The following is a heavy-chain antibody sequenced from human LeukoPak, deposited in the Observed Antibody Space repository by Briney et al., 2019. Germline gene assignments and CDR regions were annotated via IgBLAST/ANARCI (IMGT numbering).Heavy chain of an antibody. D-gene: IGHD2-2*03. CDR2: INHSGST. V-gene: IGHV4-38-2*02. J-gene: IGHJ5*02. Sequence: SETLSLTCTVSGYSISSGYYWGWIRQPPGKGLEWIGEINHSGSTNYNPSLKSRVTISVDTSKNQFSLKLSSVTAADTAVYYCARGSLDIVVVPANWFDPWGQGTLVTVSS. CDR3: ARGSLDIVVVPANWFDP. CDR1: GYSISSGYY.